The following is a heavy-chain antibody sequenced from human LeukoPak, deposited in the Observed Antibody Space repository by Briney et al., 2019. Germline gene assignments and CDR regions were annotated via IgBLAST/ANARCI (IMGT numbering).Heavy chain of an antibody. CDR3: AREGRSSLSPHYYYYYMDV. J-gene: IGHJ6*03. D-gene: IGHD6-6*01. V-gene: IGHV4-59*01. CDR1: GGSISSYY. CDR2: IYYSGST. Sequence: SETLSLTCTVSGGSISSYYWSWIRQPPGKGPEWIGYIYYSGSTNYNPSLKSRVTISVDTSKNQFSLKLSSVTAADTAVYYCAREGRSSLSPHYYYYYMDVWGKGTTVTVSS.